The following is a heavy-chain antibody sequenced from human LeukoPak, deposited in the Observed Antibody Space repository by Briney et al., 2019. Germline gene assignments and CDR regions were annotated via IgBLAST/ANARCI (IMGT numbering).Heavy chain of an antibody. CDR2: INPSGGST. J-gene: IGHJ3*01. CDR1: GYTFTSYY. Sequence: GASVKVSCKASGYTFTSYYMHWVRQAPGQGLEWMGIINPSGGSTSYAQKFQGRVTMTRDTSTSTVYMELNSLRTEDTAVYYCARDPDSTVSSGGPFDVWGQGTMVTVSS. D-gene: IGHD3-10*01. CDR3: ARDPDSTVSSGGPFDV. V-gene: IGHV1-46*01.